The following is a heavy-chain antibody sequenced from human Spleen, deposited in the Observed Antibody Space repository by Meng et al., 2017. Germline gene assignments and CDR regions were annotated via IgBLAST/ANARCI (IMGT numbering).Heavy chain of an antibody. CDR3: ARDRGSGSYFRNYGMDV. CDR1: GFTFDDYG. J-gene: IGHJ6*02. V-gene: IGHV3-20*04. D-gene: IGHD1-26*01. CDR2: INWNGGST. Sequence: GESLKISCAASGFTFDDYGMSWVRQAPGKGLEWVSGINWNGGSTGYADSVKGRFTISRDNSKNTLYLQMNSLRAEDTAVYYCARDRGSGSYFRNYGMDVWGQGTTVTVSS.